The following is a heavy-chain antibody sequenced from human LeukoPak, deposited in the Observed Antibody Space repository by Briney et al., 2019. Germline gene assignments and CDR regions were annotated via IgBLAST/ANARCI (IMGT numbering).Heavy chain of an antibody. J-gene: IGHJ4*02. Sequence: GGSLRLSCAASGFTFSSYAMSWVRQAPGKGLEWVADIKQDGSEKYYVDSLKGRFTISRDNAKNSLSLQMNSLRAEDTAVYYCASSFSLELTDYYFDYWGQGTLVTVSS. CDR2: IKQDGSEK. D-gene: IGHD1-1*01. CDR3: ASSFSLELTDYYFDY. V-gene: IGHV3-7*01. CDR1: GFTFSSYA.